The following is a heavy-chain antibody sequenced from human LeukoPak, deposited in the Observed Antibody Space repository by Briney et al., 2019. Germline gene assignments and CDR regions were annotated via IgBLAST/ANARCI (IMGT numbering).Heavy chain of an antibody. CDR1: GDSISSSSYY. Sequence: PSETLSLPCTVSGDSISSSSYYWGWIRQPPGKGLEWIGTIYYSGSTYYNPSLKSRVTISVDTSKNQFSLKLSSVTAADTAVYYCAKTGKYSSGWTNWFDPWGQGTLVTVSS. D-gene: IGHD6-19*01. J-gene: IGHJ5*02. CDR3: AKTGKYSSGWTNWFDP. V-gene: IGHV4-39*01. CDR2: IYYSGST.